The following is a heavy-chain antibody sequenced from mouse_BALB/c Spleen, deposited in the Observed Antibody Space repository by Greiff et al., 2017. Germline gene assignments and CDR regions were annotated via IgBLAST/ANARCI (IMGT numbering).Heavy chain of an antibody. CDR3: AREADYYGSPFDY. J-gene: IGHJ2*01. CDR1: GFNIKDTY. Sequence: VQLQQSGAELVKPGASVKLSCTASGFNIKDTYMHWVKQRPEQGLEWIGRIDPANGNTKYDPKFQGKATITADTSSNTAYLQLSSLTSEDTAVYYCAREADYYGSPFDYWGQGTTLTVSS. D-gene: IGHD1-1*01. V-gene: IGHV14-3*02. CDR2: IDPANGNT.